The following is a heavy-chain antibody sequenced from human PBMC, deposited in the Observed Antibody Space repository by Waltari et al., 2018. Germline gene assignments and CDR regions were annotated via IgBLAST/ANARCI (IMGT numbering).Heavy chain of an antibody. V-gene: IGHV1-18*01. J-gene: IGHJ5*02. CDR3: ARERHRLMEEGYLMALDP. D-gene: IGHD2-21*01. CDR2: ISGNNGHT. Sequence: QVQLVQSGAEVKKPGASVKVYCKASGYTLSAYGISWLRQAPGQGLEWMGWISGNNGHTNHAQKFQGRLIMTEDTSATTVYMELTYLTSDDTAVYYCARERHRLMEEGYLMALDPWGQGTLVTVSS. CDR1: GYTLSAYG.